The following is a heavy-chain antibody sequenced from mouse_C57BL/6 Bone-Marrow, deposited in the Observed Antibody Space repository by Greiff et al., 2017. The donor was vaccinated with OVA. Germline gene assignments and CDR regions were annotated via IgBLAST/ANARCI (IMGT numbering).Heavy chain of an antibody. V-gene: IGHV1-42*01. CDR2: INPSTGGT. CDR3: ARLYDYYAMDY. D-gene: IGHD2-3*01. J-gene: IGHJ4*01. CDR1: GYSFTGYY. Sequence: VHVKQSGPELVKPGASVKISCKASGYSFTGYYMNWVKQSPEKSLEWIGEINPSTGGTTYNQKFKAKATLTVDKSSSTAYMQLKSLTSEDSAVYYCARLYDYYAMDYWGQGTSVTVSS.